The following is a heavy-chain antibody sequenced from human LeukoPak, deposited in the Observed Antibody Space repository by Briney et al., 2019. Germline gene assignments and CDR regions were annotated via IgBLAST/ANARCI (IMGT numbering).Heavy chain of an antibody. CDR3: AREGRCSGGSDHRGCLFDY. D-gene: IGHD2-15*01. CDR2: INPNSGGT. J-gene: IGHJ4*02. Sequence: SVKVSCKASGYTFTGYYMHWVRQAPGQGLEGMGWINPNSGGTNYAQTFQGWVTMTRDTSISTAYMELSRLRSDDTAVYYCAREGRCSGGSDHRGCLFDYWGQGPLVTVSS. CDR1: GYTFTGYY. V-gene: IGHV1-2*04.